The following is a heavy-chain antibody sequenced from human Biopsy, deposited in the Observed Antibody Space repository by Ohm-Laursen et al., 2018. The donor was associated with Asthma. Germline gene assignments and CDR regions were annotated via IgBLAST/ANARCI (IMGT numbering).Heavy chain of an antibody. CDR3: ARGPEMDA. D-gene: IGHD1-14*01. CDR1: GASFSDYS. J-gene: IGHJ6*02. Sequence: SETLSLTCTVSGASFSDYSWTWIRQPSGKGLEWIGKITHAGWTDYNPSLMSRVTISVDTSKTQVSLRLRSVTAADTAEYFCARGPEMDAWGQGTTVTVSS. CDR2: ITHAGWT. V-gene: IGHV4-34*01.